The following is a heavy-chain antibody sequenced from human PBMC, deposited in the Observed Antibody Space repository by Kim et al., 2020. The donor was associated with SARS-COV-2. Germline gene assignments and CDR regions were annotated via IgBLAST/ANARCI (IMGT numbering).Heavy chain of an antibody. V-gene: IGHV4-59*01. CDR2: IYYSGST. CDR3: ARGRMYYDILTGLPGGRAFDI. CDR1: GGSISSYY. D-gene: IGHD3-9*01. J-gene: IGHJ3*02. Sequence: SETLSLTCTVSGGSISSYYWSWIRQPPGKGLEWIGYIYYSGSTNYNPSLKSRVTISVDTSKNQFSLKLSSVTAADTAVYFCARGRMYYDILTGLPGGRAFDIWGQGTMVTVSS.